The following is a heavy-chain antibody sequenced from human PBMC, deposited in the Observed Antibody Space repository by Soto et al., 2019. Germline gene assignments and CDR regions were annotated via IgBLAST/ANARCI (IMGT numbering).Heavy chain of an antibody. J-gene: IGHJ4*02. V-gene: IGHV4-4*02. D-gene: IGHD3-3*01. CDR1: SGSISSSNW. Sequence: SETLSLTCAVSSGSISSSNWWSWVRQPPGKGPEWIGEIYHSGSTNYNPSLKSRVTISVDKSKNQFSLKLSSVTAADTAVYYCARVVRVEPIFGVVIIYFDYWGQGTLVTVSS. CDR2: IYHSGST. CDR3: ARVVRVEPIFGVVIIYFDY.